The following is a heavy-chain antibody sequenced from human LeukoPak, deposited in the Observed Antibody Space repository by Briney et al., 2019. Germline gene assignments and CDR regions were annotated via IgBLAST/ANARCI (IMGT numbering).Heavy chain of an antibody. Sequence: GGSLRLSCSASGFSFSDYDMNWVRQAPGKGLEWVAAISGRSSHIYYGESVKGRFTISRDNAKNSLYLQMDSLGVEDTAGYYCGRAFPPLRTSSAGDLWGQGTLVIVSS. CDR3: GRAFPPLRTSSAGDL. J-gene: IGHJ1*01. D-gene: IGHD3-16*01. V-gene: IGHV3-21*01. CDR1: GFSFSDYD. CDR2: ISGRSSHI.